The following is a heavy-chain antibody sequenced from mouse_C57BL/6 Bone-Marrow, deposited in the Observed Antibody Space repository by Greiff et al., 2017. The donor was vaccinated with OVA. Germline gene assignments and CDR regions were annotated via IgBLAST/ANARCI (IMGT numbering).Heavy chain of an antibody. D-gene: IGHD1-1*01. CDR3: ARRVITTVVAPWYFDV. J-gene: IGHJ1*03. Sequence: EVQLVESGGDLVKPGGSLKLSCAASGFTFSSYGMSWVRQTPDKRLEWVATISSGGSYTYYPDSVKGRFPISRDNAKNTLYLQMSSLKSEDTAMYYCARRVITTVVAPWYFDVWGTGTTVTVSS. CDR2: ISSGGSYT. CDR1: GFTFSSYG. V-gene: IGHV5-6*01.